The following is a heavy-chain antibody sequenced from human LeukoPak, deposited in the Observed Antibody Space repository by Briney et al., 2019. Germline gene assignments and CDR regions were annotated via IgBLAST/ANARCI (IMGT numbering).Heavy chain of an antibody. CDR2: ITWNSDDM. J-gene: IGHJ4*02. Sequence: GGSLRLSCAASGFSFEAYGMYWVRQAPGKGLEWVSGITWNSDDMAYADSVKGRFTISRDNAKNCLYLQMNSLTVEDTALYYCTRVSSWRTGFDYWGQGTLVTVSS. CDR3: TRVSSWRTGFDY. D-gene: IGHD1-1*01. V-gene: IGHV3-9*01. CDR1: GFSFEAYG.